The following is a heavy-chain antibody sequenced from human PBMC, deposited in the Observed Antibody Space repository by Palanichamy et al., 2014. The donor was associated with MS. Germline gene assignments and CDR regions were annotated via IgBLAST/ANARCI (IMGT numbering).Heavy chain of an antibody. J-gene: IGHJ4*02. V-gene: IGHV3-11*01. CDR2: ISSKGSSI. CDR1: GFTFSDYY. CDR3: ARDLGVDFWSGPHKNYFDS. D-gene: IGHD3-3*01. Sequence: QPQLVESGGGLVKPGGSLRLSCVASGFTFSDYYMSWVRQAPGKGLEYISSISSKGSSITYAESLKSRFTISRDNAKNLLFLEIIDLRVDDTAVYYCARDLGVDFWSGPHKNYFDSWGQGTLVSVSS.